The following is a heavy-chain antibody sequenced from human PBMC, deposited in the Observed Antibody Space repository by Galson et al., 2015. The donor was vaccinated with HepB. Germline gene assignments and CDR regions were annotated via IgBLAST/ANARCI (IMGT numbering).Heavy chain of an antibody. CDR1: GYSFTSYW. Sequence: QSGAEVKKPGESLRISCEGSGYSFTSYWISWVRQMPGKGLEWMGRIDPSDSYTNYSPSFQGHVTISADKSISTAYLQWSSLKASDTAMYYCARLPVRPDFWSYYGMDVWGQGTTVTVSS. V-gene: IGHV5-10-1*01. J-gene: IGHJ6*02. CDR2: IDPSDSYT. D-gene: IGHD3-3*01. CDR3: ARLPVRPDFWSYYGMDV.